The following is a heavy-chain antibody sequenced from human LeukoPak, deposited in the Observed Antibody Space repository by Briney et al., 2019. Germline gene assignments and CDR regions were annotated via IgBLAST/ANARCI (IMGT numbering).Heavy chain of an antibody. V-gene: IGHV1-24*01. CDR2: FDPEDGET. Sequence: ASVKVSCKVSGYTLTELSMHWVRQAPGKGLEWMGGFDPEDGETIYAQKFQGRVTMTEDTSTDTAYMELSSLRSEDTAVYYCATHTSRRSLRLKEFDYWGQGTLVTVSS. J-gene: IGHJ4*02. CDR3: ATHTSRRSLRLKEFDY. D-gene: IGHD4-17*01. CDR1: GYTLTELS.